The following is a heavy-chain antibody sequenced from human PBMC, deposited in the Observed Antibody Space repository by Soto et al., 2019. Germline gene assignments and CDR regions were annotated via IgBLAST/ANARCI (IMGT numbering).Heavy chain of an antibody. CDR1: GGSFSGYY. V-gene: IGHV4-34*01. CDR2: INHSGST. J-gene: IGHJ5*02. CDR3: ARALTYYDFWSGYYGWFDP. Sequence: PSETLSLTCAVYGGSFSGYYWSWIRQPPGKGLEWIGEINHSGSTNYNPSLESRVTISVDTSKNQFSLKLSSVTAADTAVYYCARALTYYDFWSGYYGWFDPWGQGTLVTVSS. D-gene: IGHD3-3*01.